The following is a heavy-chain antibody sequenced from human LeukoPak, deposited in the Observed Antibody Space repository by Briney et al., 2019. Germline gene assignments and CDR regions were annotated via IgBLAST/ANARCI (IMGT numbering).Heavy chain of an antibody. CDR2: ISESSSHT. J-gene: IGHJ6*02. Sequence: PGGSLRLSCEASGSTFSGYSMNWVRQAPGKGLEWVSYISESSSHTYNADSVKGRFTISRDNAKNSLYLQMNSLRVEDTGIYYCARDRAVKARIGGMDVWGQGTTVIVSS. D-gene: IGHD4-4*01. V-gene: IGHV3-21*06. CDR1: GSTFSGYS. CDR3: ARDRAVKARIGGMDV.